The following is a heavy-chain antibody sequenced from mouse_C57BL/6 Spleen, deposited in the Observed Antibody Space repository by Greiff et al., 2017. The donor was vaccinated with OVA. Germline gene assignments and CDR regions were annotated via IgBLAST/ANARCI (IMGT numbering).Heavy chain of an antibody. CDR3: ARHYGSSYGYAMDY. D-gene: IGHD1-1*01. J-gene: IGHJ4*01. Sequence: EVQVVESGGGLVKPGGSLKLSCAASGFTFSSYTMSWVRQTPEKRLEWVATISGGGGNTYYPDSVKGRFTISRDNAKNTLYLQMSSLRSEDTALYYCARHYGSSYGYAMDYWGQGTSVTVSS. CDR2: ISGGGGNT. CDR1: GFTFSSYT. V-gene: IGHV5-9*01.